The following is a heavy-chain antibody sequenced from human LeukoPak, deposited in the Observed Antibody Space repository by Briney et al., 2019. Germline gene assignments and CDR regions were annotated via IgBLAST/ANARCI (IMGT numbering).Heavy chain of an antibody. CDR3: ARVPYGDYEDAFDI. V-gene: IGHV4-59*01. Sequence: SETLSLTCTVSGGSISSYYWSWIRQPPGKGLEWIGYIYYSGSTNYNPSLKSRVTISVDTSKNQFSLKLSSVTAADTAAYYCARVPYGDYEDAFDIWGQGTMVTVSS. CDR1: GGSISSYY. CDR2: IYYSGST. D-gene: IGHD4-17*01. J-gene: IGHJ3*02.